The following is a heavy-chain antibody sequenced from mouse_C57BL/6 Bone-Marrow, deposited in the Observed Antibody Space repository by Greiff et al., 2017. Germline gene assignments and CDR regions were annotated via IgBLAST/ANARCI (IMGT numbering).Heavy chain of an antibody. J-gene: IGHJ3*01. D-gene: IGHD2-3*01. CDR1: GYTFTSYW. CDR3: ARGLLGSWFAY. Sequence: QVQLQQPGAELVRPGTSVKLSCKASGYTFTSYWMHWVKQRPGQGLEWIGVIDPSDSYNNYNQKFKGKATLTVDTSSRTAYMQLSSLTSEDSAVYYCARGLLGSWFAYWGQGTLVTVSA. V-gene: IGHV1-59*01. CDR2: IDPSDSYN.